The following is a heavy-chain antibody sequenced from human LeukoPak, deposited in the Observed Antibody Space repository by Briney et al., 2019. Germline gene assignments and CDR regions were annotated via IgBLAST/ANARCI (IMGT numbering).Heavy chain of an antibody. CDR1: GYIFTSYG. Sequence: ASVKVSCKASGYIFTSYGISWVRQAPGQGLEWMGWISGYNGNTNYAQKLQGRVTMTTDTSTSTAYMELRSLRSDDTAVYYRAREIPHMGRGAQGAFDIWGQGTLVTVSS. CDR3: AREIPHMGRGAQGAFDI. D-gene: IGHD3-10*01. V-gene: IGHV1-18*01. CDR2: ISGYNGNT. J-gene: IGHJ3*02.